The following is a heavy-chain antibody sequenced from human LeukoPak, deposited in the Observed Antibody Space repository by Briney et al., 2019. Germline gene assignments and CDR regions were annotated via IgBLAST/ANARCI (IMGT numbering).Heavy chain of an antibody. J-gene: IGHJ4*02. Sequence: GRSLRLSCVASGFPFSNYAMSWVRQAPGKGLECVSGISGNSGSIGYADSVKGRFTISRDNAKNSLYLQMNSLRAEDTALYYCAKDRRNDFDYWGQGTLVTVSS. CDR3: AKDRRNDFDY. V-gene: IGHV3-9*01. CDR1: GFPFSNYA. CDR2: ISGNSGSI. D-gene: IGHD1-14*01.